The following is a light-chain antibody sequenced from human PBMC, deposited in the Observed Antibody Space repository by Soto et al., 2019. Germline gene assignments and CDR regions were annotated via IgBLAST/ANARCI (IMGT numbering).Light chain of an antibody. CDR3: MQDTQFPGT. J-gene: IGKJ2*01. CDR2: KIS. Sequence: EIVMTQTPLSSSVNVVQPASISSRSSQSLVHGDGNTYLSWLHQRPAQPPRLLIYKISNRFFGVPDRCSGSGAGTDFTLQISRGEAEDVGIYYCMQDTQFPGTFGQGTKLEIK. CDR1: QSLVHGDGNTY. V-gene: IGKV2-24*01.